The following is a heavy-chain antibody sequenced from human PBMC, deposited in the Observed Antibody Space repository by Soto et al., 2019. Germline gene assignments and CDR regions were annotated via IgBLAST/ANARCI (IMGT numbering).Heavy chain of an antibody. CDR1: GYTFTGYY. V-gene: IGHV1-2*04. Sequence: ASVKVSCKASGYTFTGYYRHWVRQAPGQGLEWMGWINPNSGGTNYAQKFQGWVTMTRDTSISTAYMELSRLRSDDTAVYYCARGYSYGTTTDYYYYYGMDVWGQGTTVTVSS. D-gene: IGHD5-18*01. J-gene: IGHJ6*02. CDR2: INPNSGGT. CDR3: ARGYSYGTTTDYYYYYGMDV.